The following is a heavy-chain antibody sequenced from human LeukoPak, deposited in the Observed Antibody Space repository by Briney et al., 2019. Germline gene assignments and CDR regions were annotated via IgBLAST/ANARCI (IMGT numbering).Heavy chain of an antibody. J-gene: IGHJ3*02. CDR2: ISWNSGSI. V-gene: IGHV3-9*01. CDR1: GFTFDDYA. Sequence: PGGSLRLSCAASGFTFDDYAMHWVRQAPGKGLEWVSGISWNSGSIGYADSVKGRFTISRDNAKNSLYLQMNSLRAEDTALYYCAKDSAGTPTDAFDIWGQGTMVTVSS. D-gene: IGHD6-13*01. CDR3: AKDSAGTPTDAFDI.